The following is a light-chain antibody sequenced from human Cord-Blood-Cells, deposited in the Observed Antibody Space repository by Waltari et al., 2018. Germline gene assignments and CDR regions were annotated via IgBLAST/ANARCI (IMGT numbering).Light chain of an antibody. Sequence: DIQMTQSPSTLSASVGDRVTITCRASQSISSWLAWYQQKPGKAPKLLIYDASSLESGVPSRFSSSGSGTELTLTISSLQPDDFATYYCQQYNSYSYTFGQGTKLEIK. CDR2: DAS. J-gene: IGKJ2*01. CDR3: QQYNSYSYT. V-gene: IGKV1-5*01. CDR1: QSISSW.